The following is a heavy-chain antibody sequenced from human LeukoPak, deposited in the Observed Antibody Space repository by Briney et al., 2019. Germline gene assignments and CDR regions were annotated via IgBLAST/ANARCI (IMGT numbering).Heavy chain of an antibody. CDR3: ARDRDVWSGYDY. CDR2: IYSGGNT. CDR1: GFTVSANY. D-gene: IGHD3-3*01. V-gene: IGHV3-66*01. J-gene: IGHJ4*02. Sequence: PGRSLRLSCAASGFTVSANYMSWVRQAPGKGLEWVSIIYSGGNTYYADSVKGRFTISRDNSKNTLYLQMNSLRAEDTAVYYCARDRDVWSGYDYWGQGTLVTVSS.